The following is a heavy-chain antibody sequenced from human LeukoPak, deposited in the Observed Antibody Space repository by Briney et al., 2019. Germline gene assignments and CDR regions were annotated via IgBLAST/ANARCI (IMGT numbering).Heavy chain of an antibody. D-gene: IGHD2-15*01. Sequence: GGSLRLSCAASGFTVSSTYMSWVRQAPGKGLEWVSVIYSGGKVYYIDSVKGRFTISRDTSKNTLYLQMNSLRVEDTAVYFCAGRHCSGGGCYFAGADPFDYWGQGTLVTVSS. V-gene: IGHV3-53*01. CDR1: GFTVSSTY. J-gene: IGHJ4*02. CDR3: AGRHCSGGGCYFAGADPFDY. CDR2: IYSGGKV.